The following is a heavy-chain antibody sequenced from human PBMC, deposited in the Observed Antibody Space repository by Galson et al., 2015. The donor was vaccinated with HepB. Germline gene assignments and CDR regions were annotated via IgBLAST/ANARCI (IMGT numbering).Heavy chain of an antibody. D-gene: IGHD2-2*02. CDR3: ARPRVVPAAIGVIHWYFDL. CDR2: IYYSGST. V-gene: IGHV4-39*01. CDR1: GGSISSSSYY. Sequence: TVSGGSISSSSYYWGWIRQPPGKGLEWIGSIYYSGSTYYNPSLKSRVTISVDTSKNQFSLKLSSVTAADTAVYYCARPRVVPAAIGVIHWYFDLWGRGTLVTVSS. J-gene: IGHJ2*01.